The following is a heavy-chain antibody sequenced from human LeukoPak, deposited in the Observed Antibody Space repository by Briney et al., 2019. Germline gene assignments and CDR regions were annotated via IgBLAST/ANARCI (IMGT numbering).Heavy chain of an antibody. CDR2: IYTSGST. J-gene: IGHJ3*02. CDR3: ARQERRDGSPKGCFDI. V-gene: IGHV4-4*07. Sequence: SETLSLTCTVSGGSISSYYWSWIRQPAGKGLEWIGRIYTSGSTNYNPSLKSRVTMSVDTSKSQFSLKLNSVTVADTAVYSCARQERRDGSPKGCFDIWGQGTMVTVSS. CDR1: GGSISSYY. D-gene: IGHD1-1*01.